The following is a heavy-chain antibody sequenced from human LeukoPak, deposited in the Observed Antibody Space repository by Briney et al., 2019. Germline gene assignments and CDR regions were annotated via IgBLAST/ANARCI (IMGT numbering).Heavy chain of an antibody. J-gene: IGHJ3*02. CDR1: GFTFSNAW. D-gene: IGHD1-26*01. Sequence: GGSLRLSCAASGFTFSNAWMRWVRQARAKGLEWVGRIKSKTDGGTTDYAAPVKGRFTISRDDSKNTLYLQMNSLKTEDTAVYYCTIGEEATPLDIWGQGTMVTVSS. CDR2: IKSKTDGGTT. CDR3: TIGEEATPLDI. V-gene: IGHV3-15*01.